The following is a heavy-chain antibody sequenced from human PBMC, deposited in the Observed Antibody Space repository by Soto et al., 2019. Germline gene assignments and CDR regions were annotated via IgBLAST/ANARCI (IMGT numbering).Heavy chain of an antibody. Sequence: GGSLRLSCAASGFTFSSNYMSWVRQDPGKGLEWVSVIYSGGSTYYADSVKGRFTISRDNSKNTLYLQMNSLRAEDTAVYYCARVPAAGYYYYGMDVWGQGTTATVSS. D-gene: IGHD6-13*01. CDR2: IYSGGST. CDR1: GFTFSSNY. V-gene: IGHV3-53*01. J-gene: IGHJ6*02. CDR3: ARVPAAGYYYYGMDV.